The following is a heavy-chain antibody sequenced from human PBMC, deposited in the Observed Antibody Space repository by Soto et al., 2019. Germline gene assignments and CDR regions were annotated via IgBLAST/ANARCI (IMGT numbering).Heavy chain of an antibody. D-gene: IGHD3-10*01. CDR2: ISSSSSYI. V-gene: IGHV3-21*01. Sequence: GGSLILSCAASGFTFSSYAMSWVRQAPGKGLEWVSSISSSSSYIYYADSVKGRFTISRDNAKNSLYLQMNSLRAEDTAVYYCARETRGNYYYYGMDVWGQGTTVTVSS. J-gene: IGHJ6*02. CDR1: GFTFSSYA. CDR3: ARETRGNYYYYGMDV.